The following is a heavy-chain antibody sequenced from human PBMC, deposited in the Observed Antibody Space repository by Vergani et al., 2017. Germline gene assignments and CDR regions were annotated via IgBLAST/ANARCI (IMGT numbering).Heavy chain of an antibody. V-gene: IGHV3-23*01. CDR2: ISGSGGST. CDR3: ASPSPNDAFDI. Sequence: EVKLLEYGGGLVKSGGYLRVYCAASGLTFSSYAMSWVRQAPGKGLEWVSAISGSGGSTYYADSVKGRFTSSRDNSKNTLYLQMNSLRAEDTAVYYCASPSPNDAFDIWGQGTMVSVSS. CDR1: GLTFSSYA. J-gene: IGHJ3*02.